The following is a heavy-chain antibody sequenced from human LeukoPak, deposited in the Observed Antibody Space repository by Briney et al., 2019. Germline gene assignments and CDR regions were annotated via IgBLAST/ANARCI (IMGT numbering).Heavy chain of an antibody. CDR2: IYYSGST. CDR3: VTLGGISGSRAFDI. CDR1: GGSISSSDYY. Sequence: SETLSLTCTVSGGSISSSDYYWGWVRQPPGQGLELIANIYYSGSTYYNPSLKSRITISVDTSKNQFSLKLNSVTAADTAVYYCVTLGGISGSRAFDIWGQGTMVTVSS. D-gene: IGHD3-22*01. V-gene: IGHV4-39*01. J-gene: IGHJ3*02.